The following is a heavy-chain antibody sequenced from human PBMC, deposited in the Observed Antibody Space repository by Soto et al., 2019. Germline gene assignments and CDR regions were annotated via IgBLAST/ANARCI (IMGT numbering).Heavy chain of an antibody. CDR2: IRGFSPYT. V-gene: IGHV3-21*01. CDR1: GFTFRTYT. Sequence: PVGSVRLSCISSGFTFRTYTMNWVRQAPGKGLEWVSGIRGFSPYTFYAESVKGRFTISRDNAKNSLYLQMNSLRAEDMAVYYCARDRGYDAHDYYYNAMDVWGQGTTVTVSS. D-gene: IGHD2-15*01. CDR3: ARDRGYDAHDYYYNAMDV. J-gene: IGHJ6*02.